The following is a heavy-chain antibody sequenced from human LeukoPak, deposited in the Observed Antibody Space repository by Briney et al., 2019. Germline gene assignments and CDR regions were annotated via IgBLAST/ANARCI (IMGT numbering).Heavy chain of an antibody. J-gene: IGHJ5*02. V-gene: IGHV4-34*01. D-gene: IGHD6-13*01. CDR2: INHSGSI. CDR3: ARGADSSSWFWFDA. CDR1: GGSFSDNY. Sequence: PSETLSLTCAVYGGSFSDNYWSWIRQSPGKGLEWIGEINHSGSINYNPSLKSRITISVDTSKNQFSLRLSSVTAADTAVYYCARGADSSSWFWFDAWGQGTLVTVSS.